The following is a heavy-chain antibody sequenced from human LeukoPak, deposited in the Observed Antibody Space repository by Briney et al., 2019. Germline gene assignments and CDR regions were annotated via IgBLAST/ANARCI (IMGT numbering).Heavy chain of an antibody. D-gene: IGHD6-13*01. J-gene: IGHJ5*02. CDR1: GGSISSYY. Sequence: PSETLSLTCTVSGGSISSYYWSWIRQPPGKGLEWIGYNYYSGSTNYNPSLKSRVTISVDTSKNQFSLKLSSVTAADTAVYYCARATLIAAAGNWFDPWGQGTLVTVSS. CDR2: NYYSGST. V-gene: IGHV4-59*01. CDR3: ARATLIAAAGNWFDP.